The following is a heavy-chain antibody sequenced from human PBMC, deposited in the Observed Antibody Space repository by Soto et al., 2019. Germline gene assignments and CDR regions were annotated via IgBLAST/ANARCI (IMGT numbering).Heavy chain of an antibody. J-gene: IGHJ4*02. CDR1: GPTFIAYY. CDR3: ARISVDVPE. Sequence: QLVQSGAEVKKPGASVKVSCKTSGPTFIAYYIHWVRQAPGQGLEWMGWIDPKSGGTTYEQKFLGRVTMTRDTSINTAYMELNTLTSDDKALYYCARISVDVPEWGQGTLITVSS. CDR2: IDPKSGGT. D-gene: IGHD5-12*01. V-gene: IGHV1-2*02.